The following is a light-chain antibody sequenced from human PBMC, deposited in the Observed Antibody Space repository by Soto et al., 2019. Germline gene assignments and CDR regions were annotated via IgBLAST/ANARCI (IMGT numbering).Light chain of an antibody. J-gene: IGKJ5*01. CDR1: QSVDSH. Sequence: EIVLTQSPATLSLSPGERATLYCRASQSVDSHLAWHQQKPGQAPRLLMYGASTRDAGIPDRFSGGGSGTDFTLTISRLEPEDFAVYYCQQYGRSPSITFGQGTRLEIK. V-gene: IGKV3-20*01. CDR2: GAS. CDR3: QQYGRSPSIT.